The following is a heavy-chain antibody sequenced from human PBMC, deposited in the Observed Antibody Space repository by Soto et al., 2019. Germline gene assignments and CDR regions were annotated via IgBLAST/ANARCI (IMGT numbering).Heavy chain of an antibody. J-gene: IGHJ4*02. CDR1: GGSISSGGYS. CDR2: INHSRST. Sequence: QLQLQESGSGLVKPSQTLSLTCAVSGGSISSGGYSWSWIRQPPGKGLEWIGYINHSRSTYYNPSLKGRVTGSVDRSKNQLSLKLSSVTAAETAVYNWAAGGVLPRYYWGQGTLVTVAA. V-gene: IGHV4-30-2*01. CDR3: AAGGVLPRYY. D-gene: IGHD2-15*01.